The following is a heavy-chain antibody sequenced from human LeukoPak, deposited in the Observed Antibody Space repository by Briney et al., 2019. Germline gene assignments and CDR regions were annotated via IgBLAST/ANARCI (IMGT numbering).Heavy chain of an antibody. CDR1: GGTFSSSA. CDR3: ARAPLGGDTY. CDR2: IIPVLNIT. V-gene: IGHV1-69*04. J-gene: IGHJ4*02. D-gene: IGHD2-21*02. Sequence: SVKVSCKTSGGTFSSSAITWVRQAPGQGLEWMGRIIPVLNITTYAQKFQGSVTITADTSTSTVYMELSSLRSEETAVYYCARAPLGGDTYWGQGTLVTVSS.